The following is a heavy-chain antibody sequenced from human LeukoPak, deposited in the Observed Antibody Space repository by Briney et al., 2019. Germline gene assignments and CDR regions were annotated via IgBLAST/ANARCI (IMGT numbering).Heavy chain of an antibody. D-gene: IGHD4-23*01. V-gene: IGHV1-8*01. CDR3: ARDYGGNSGWFDP. CDR2: MNPTGGNT. J-gene: IGHJ5*02. Sequence: ASVKVSCKASRYTFTNYDLNWVRQAPGQGLEWMGWMNPTGGNTGYAQKFQGRVTMTRDTSISTAYMELTSLRYEDTAVYYCARDYGGNSGWFDPWGQGTLVTVSS. CDR1: RYTFTNYD.